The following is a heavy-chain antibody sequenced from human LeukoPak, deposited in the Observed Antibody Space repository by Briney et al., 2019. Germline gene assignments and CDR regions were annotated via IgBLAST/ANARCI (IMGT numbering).Heavy chain of an antibody. J-gene: IGHJ4*02. CDR3: ATSSEVVTAVPFDY. D-gene: IGHD2-21*02. Sequence: ASVKVSCKVSGYTLTELSMHWVRQAPGKGLEWMGGFDPEDGETIYAQKFQGRVTMTEDTSTDTAYMELSSLRSEDTAVYYCATSSEVVTAVPFDYWGQGTLVTVSS. CDR1: GYTLTELS. V-gene: IGHV1-24*01. CDR2: FDPEDGET.